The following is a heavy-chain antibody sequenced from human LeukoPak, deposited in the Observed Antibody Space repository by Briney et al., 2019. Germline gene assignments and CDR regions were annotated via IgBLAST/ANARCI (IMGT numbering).Heavy chain of an antibody. D-gene: IGHD2-2*02. J-gene: IGHJ4*02. Sequence: EPGGSLRLSCAASGFTFSSYAMSWVRQAPGKGLEWVSAISGSGGSTYYADSVKGRFTISRDNSKNTLYLQMNSLRAEDMAVYYCAKIPDIVVVPAAILRFDYWGQGTLVTVSS. CDR3: AKIPDIVVVPAAILRFDY. CDR1: GFTFSSYA. V-gene: IGHV3-23*01. CDR2: ISGSGGST.